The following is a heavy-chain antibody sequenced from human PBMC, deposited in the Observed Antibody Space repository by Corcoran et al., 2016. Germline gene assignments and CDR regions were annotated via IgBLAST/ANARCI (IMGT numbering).Heavy chain of an antibody. V-gene: IGHV3-30*18. CDR1: GFTFKTHG. CDR3: AKDYSVWGSYRLYYFDY. D-gene: IGHD3-16*02. CDR2: ISYDGSDK. J-gene: IGHJ4*02. Sequence: QVQLVESGGGVVQPGRSLRLSCAASGFTFKTHGMHWVRQAPGKGLEWVAVISYDGSDKYYEDSVKGRFTIFRDNSKNTLYLHMDSLRVEDTAVDDCAKDYSVWGSYRLYYFDYWGQGTLVTVSS.